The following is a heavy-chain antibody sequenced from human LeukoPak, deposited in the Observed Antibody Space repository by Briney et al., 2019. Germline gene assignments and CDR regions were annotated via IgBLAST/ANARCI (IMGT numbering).Heavy chain of an antibody. D-gene: IGHD3-22*01. J-gene: IGHJ4*02. V-gene: IGHV3-11*01. CDR1: GSTFSDYY. CDR3: ARDLHYDSSGYFGY. CDR2: ISSSGSTI. Sequence: GGSLRLSCAASGSTFSDYYMSWICQAPGKGLEWVSYISSSGSTIYYADSVKGRFTISRDNAKNSLYLQMNSLRAEDTAVYYCARDLHYDSSGYFGYWGQGTLVTVSS.